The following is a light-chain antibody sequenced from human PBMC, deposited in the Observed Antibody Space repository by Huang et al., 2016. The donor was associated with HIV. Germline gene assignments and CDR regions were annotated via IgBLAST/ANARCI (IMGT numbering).Light chain of an antibody. Sequence: IQMTQSPSSLSESVGDRFTITCRTSQTIQFYLNWYQQRPGKAPKHLIFATSRLQSGVPSRFSGSGSATDFTLTISSLQPEDFATYYCQQSYSTPLTFGGGTKVEIK. J-gene: IGKJ4*01. CDR2: ATS. V-gene: IGKV1-39*01. CDR1: QTIQFY. CDR3: QQSYSTPLT.